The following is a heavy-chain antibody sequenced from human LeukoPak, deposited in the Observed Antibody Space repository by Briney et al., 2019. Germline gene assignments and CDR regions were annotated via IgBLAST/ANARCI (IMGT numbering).Heavy chain of an antibody. D-gene: IGHD6-19*01. CDR2: INPSGGST. CDR1: GYTFTSYY. V-gene: IGHV1-46*01. Sequence: ASVKVSCKASGYTFTSYYMHWVRQAPGQGLEWMGIINPSGGSTGYAQKFQGRVTMTRDMSTSTVYMELSSLRSEDTAVYYCARGPRGGWYYYWGQGTLVTVSS. J-gene: IGHJ4*02. CDR3: ARGPRGGWYYY.